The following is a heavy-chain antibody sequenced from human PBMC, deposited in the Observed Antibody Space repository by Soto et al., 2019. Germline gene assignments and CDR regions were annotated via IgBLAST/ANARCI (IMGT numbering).Heavy chain of an antibody. J-gene: IGHJ4*02. Sequence: SETLSLTCTVSGGSISSGGYYWSWIRQHPGKGLEWIGYIYYSGSTYYNPSLKSRVTISVDTSKNQFSLKLSSVTAADTAAYYCARDSYGGNSNWYYSDYWGKGTLVTV. CDR3: ARDSYGGNSNWYYSDY. D-gene: IGHD4-17*01. V-gene: IGHV4-31*03. CDR1: GGSISSGGYY. CDR2: IYYSGST.